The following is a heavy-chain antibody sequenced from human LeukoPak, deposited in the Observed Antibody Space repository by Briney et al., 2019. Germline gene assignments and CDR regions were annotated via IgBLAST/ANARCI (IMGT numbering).Heavy chain of an antibody. Sequence: PGGSLRLSCAASGFTVSSNYMSRVRQAPGKGLEWVSVIYSGGSTYYADSVKGRFTISRDNSKNTLYLQMNSLRAEDTAVYYCAKDHISLAGIAQCSSTSCLFDYWGQGTLVTVSS. CDR1: GFTVSSNY. J-gene: IGHJ4*02. V-gene: IGHV3-53*05. D-gene: IGHD2-2*01. CDR3: AKDHISLAGIAQCSSTSCLFDY. CDR2: IYSGGST.